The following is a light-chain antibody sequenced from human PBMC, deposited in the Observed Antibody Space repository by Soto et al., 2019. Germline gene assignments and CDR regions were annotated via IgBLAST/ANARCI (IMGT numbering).Light chain of an antibody. J-gene: IGKJ1*01. Sequence: DVVMTQSPLSLSVTLGQPASMSCRSSQSLVYTDGNTYFNWFQQRPGQSPRRLFYNVSNRDSGVPDRFSGGGSGTEFTLKISRVEAEDVGVYYCMHSVKWPWTFGQGTKVEIK. CDR3: MHSVKWPWT. CDR2: NVS. V-gene: IGKV2-30*01. CDR1: QSLVYTDGNTY.